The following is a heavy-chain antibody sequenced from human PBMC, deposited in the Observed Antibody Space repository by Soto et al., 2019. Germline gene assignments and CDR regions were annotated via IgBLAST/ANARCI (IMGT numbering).Heavy chain of an antibody. CDR3: ARSPISQWPADY. J-gene: IGHJ4*02. CDR2: ISYDGSNK. Sequence: QVQLVESGGGVVQPGMSLRLSCVASGFTFTSYFLHWVRQAPGKGPEWVAAISYDGSNKYYADSVKGRFTISRDNSKNTLFLQMNSLTPEDTAVYYCARSPISQWPADYWGQGTLVTVSS. D-gene: IGHD6-19*01. CDR1: GFTFTSYF. V-gene: IGHV3-30-3*01.